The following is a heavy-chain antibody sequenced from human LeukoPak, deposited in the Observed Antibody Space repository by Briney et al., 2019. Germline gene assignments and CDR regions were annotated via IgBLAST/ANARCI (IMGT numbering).Heavy chain of an antibody. CDR2: LYYSGST. J-gene: IGHJ5*02. D-gene: IGHD3-9*01. Sequence: PSQTLSLTCAVSGVSISSGGFSWSWIRQTPGKGLEWLGFLYYSGSTHYNPSLKTRITMSVDTSKNLFFLNLSSMTAADTAFYYCVRGFDSAFNAWGQGIQVTVSS. CDR1: GVSISSGGFS. CDR3: VRGFDSAFNA. V-gene: IGHV4-30-4*07.